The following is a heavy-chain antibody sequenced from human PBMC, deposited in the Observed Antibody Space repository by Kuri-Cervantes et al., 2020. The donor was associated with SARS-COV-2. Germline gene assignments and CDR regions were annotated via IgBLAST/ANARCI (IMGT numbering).Heavy chain of an antibody. J-gene: IGHJ5*02. Sequence: GESLKISCAASGFTFSDYYMTWIRQAPGKGLEWVSNIGPSGTTKYYADSVKGRFTISRDNAKNSLYLQMNSLRAEDTAVYYCARTGDTNWFGPWGQGTLVTVSS. CDR3: ARTGDTNWFGP. D-gene: IGHD2-21*01. V-gene: IGHV3-11*04. CDR1: GFTFSDYY. CDR2: IGPSGTTK.